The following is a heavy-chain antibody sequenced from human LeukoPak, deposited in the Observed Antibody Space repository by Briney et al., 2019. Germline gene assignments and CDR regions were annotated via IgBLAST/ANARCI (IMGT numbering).Heavy chain of an antibody. CDR1: GFTFSTFA. Sequence: GGSLRLSCAASGFTFSTFAMIWVRQPPGKGLEWVSSIFPSGGEIHYADSVRGRFTISRDNSKSTLSLQMNSLRAEDTAIYYCATYRQVLLPFESWGQGTLVTVSP. J-gene: IGHJ4*02. CDR3: ATYRQVLLPFES. D-gene: IGHD2-8*02. CDR2: IFPSGGEI. V-gene: IGHV3-23*01.